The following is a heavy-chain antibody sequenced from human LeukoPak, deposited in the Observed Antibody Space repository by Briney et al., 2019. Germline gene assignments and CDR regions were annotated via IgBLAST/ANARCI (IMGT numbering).Heavy chain of an antibody. J-gene: IGHJ5*02. CDR1: GYTFTSYG. CDR3: ARDGLTGTTGDWFDP. Sequence: ASVKVSCKASGYTFTSYGISWVRQAPGQGLEWMGWISAYNGNTNYAQKLQGRVTMTTDTSTSTAYMELRSLRSDDTAVYYCARDGLTGTTGDWFDPWGQGTLVTVSS. V-gene: IGHV1-18*01. CDR2: ISAYNGNT. D-gene: IGHD1-7*01.